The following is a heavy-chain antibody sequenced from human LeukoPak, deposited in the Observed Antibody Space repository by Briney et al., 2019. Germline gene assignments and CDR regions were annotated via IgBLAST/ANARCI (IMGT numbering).Heavy chain of an antibody. V-gene: IGHV3-53*01. CDR2: IYSDGTT. CDR1: GFTVGSNY. D-gene: IGHD4-11*01. CDR3: ARDSPYSDYLIGGAFNI. Sequence: GGSLRLSCAASGFTVGSNYMSWVRQAPGKGLEWVSVIYSDGTTYYTDSVKGRFTISRDNSKNTLYLQMNSLGAEDTAVYYCARDSPYSDYLIGGAFNIWGQGTMVTVSS. J-gene: IGHJ3*02.